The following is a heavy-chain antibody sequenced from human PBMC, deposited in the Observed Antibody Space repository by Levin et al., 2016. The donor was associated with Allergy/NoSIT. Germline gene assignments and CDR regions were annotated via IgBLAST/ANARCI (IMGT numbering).Heavy chain of an antibody. CDR2: IYHSGST. V-gene: IGHV4-4*02. J-gene: IGHJ6*02. CDR3: ARIWSEYQLLWRNYYYGMDV. Sequence: VRQAPGKGLEWIGEIYHSGSTNYNPSLKSRVTISVDKSKNQFSLKLSSVTAADTAVYYCARIWSEYQLLWRNYYYGMDVWGQGTTVTVSS. D-gene: IGHD2-2*01.